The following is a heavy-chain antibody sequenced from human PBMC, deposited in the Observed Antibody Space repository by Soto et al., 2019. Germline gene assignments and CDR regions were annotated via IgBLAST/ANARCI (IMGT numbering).Heavy chain of an antibody. CDR3: ARLMPRFDY. D-gene: IGHD2-2*01. CDR2: INHSGST. J-gene: IGHJ4*02. Sequence: QVQLQQWGAGLLKPSETLSLTCAVYGGSFSGYYWSWIRQPPGTGLEWIGEINHSGSTDYNPSLKSGVTISVDRSESQVCLKLGSVTAADAGGCYCARLMPRFDYGGQGSLVTGAS. V-gene: IGHV4-34*01. CDR1: GGSFSGYY.